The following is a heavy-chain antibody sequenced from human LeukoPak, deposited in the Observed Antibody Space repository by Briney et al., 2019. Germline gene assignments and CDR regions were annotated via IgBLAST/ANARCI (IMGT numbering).Heavy chain of an antibody. CDR1: GFTFSSYS. Sequence: GGSLRLSCAASGFTFSSYSMTWVRQAPGKGLEWVSYISSSSSTIYYADSVKGRFTISRDNAKNSLYLQMNSLRAEDTAVYYCARLGVTSPLDVWGQGTTVTVSS. V-gene: IGHV3-48*01. CDR3: ARLGVTSPLDV. J-gene: IGHJ6*02. CDR2: ISSSSSTI. D-gene: IGHD3-3*01.